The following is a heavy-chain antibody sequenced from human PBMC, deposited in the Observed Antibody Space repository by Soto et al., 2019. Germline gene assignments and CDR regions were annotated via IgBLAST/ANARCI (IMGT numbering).Heavy chain of an antibody. CDR3: ARTYDNSGPNSGGYAFDI. D-gene: IGHD3-22*01. CDR2: FYKSGTT. J-gene: IGHJ3*02. V-gene: IGHV4-59*01. CDR1: GDSINSYY. Sequence: QVQLQESGPGLVKPSETLSFTCTVSGDSINSYYWSWIRQPPGKGLEWIAYFYKSGTTNYNPSCKSRVTLSVDTSKNQFSLKLSSVTAADTAVYYCARTYDNSGPNSGGYAFDIWGQGTMLTVSS.